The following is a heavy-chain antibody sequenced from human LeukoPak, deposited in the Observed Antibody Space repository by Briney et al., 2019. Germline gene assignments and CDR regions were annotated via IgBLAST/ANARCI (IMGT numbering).Heavy chain of an antibody. D-gene: IGHD4-17*01. Sequence: GGSLRLSCTASGFTFCDYAMMWVRQSPGKGPEWVAAIRGGGHGPFYADSVRGRFTISRDNSKYTLFLQMDSLRAEDTAVYYCARDPNGDYVGAFDMWGPGTMVTVSS. J-gene: IGHJ3*02. CDR2: IRGGGHGP. CDR1: GFTFCDYA. CDR3: ARDPNGDYVGAFDM. V-gene: IGHV3-23*01.